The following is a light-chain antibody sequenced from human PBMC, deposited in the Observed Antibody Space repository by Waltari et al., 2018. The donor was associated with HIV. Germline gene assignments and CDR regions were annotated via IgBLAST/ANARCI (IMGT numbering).Light chain of an antibody. V-gene: IGKV2-28*01. CDR1: QSLLHRNGYNY. CDR2: LGS. Sequence: DIVMTQSPLSLSVTPGEPASISCGSSQSLLHRNGYNYLDWYLQKPGQSPQLLIYLGSNRASGVPDRFSGSGSGTDFTLKISRVEADDVGVYYCRQSLQTLTFGGGTKVEIK. J-gene: IGKJ4*01. CDR3: RQSLQTLT.